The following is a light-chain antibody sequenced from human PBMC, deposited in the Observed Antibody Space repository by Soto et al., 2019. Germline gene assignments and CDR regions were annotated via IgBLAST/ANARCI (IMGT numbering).Light chain of an antibody. J-gene: IGKJ5*01. V-gene: IGKV1-9*01. Sequence: DIQLTQSPSFLSASVGDRVTITCRASQGISSYLAWYQQIPGKAPNLLIYAASTLQSGVPSRFSGSGSGTGFTLTISSLQPEDFATYYCHQLNSYPHTFGQGTRLEMK. CDR2: AAS. CDR3: HQLNSYPHT. CDR1: QGISSY.